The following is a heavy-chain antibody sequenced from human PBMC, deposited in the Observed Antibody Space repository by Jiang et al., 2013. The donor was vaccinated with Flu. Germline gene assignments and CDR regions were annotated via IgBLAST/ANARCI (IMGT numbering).Heavy chain of an antibody. CDR1: GASVTSYNW. V-gene: IGHV4-4*02. D-gene: IGHD3-3*01. J-gene: IGHJ4*02. Sequence: GSGLVKPSGTLSLTCAVSGASVTSYNWWSWVRQPPGKGLEWIGEIYHNENTNYNLSLKSRVTISLDKSKNQFSLRLSSVTAADTAVYYCARDRGAISLYQGFDYWGQGTLVTVSS. CDR3: ARDRGAISLYQGFDY. CDR2: IYHNENT.